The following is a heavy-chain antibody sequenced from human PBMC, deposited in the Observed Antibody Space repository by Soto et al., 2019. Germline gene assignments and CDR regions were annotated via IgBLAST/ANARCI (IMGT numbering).Heavy chain of an antibody. CDR2: MSHSGGT. Sequence: QVQLQQWGAGLLKPSETLSLTCAVYGGFVSSGSYYWSWIRQPPGKGLEWIGEMSHSGGTHFNPSLKSRVSRSVDTSKTQFSLKMSSVTAADTALYYCARVERGTATTVVDAFDIWGPGTIVTVSS. CDR3: ARVERGTATTVVDAFDI. CDR1: GGFVSSGSYY. J-gene: IGHJ3*02. D-gene: IGHD1-1*01. V-gene: IGHV4-34*01.